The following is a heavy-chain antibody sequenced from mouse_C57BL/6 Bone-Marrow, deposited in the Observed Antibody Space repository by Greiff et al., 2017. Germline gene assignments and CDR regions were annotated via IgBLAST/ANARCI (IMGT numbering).Heavy chain of an antibody. CDR1: GFTFSSYA. Sequence: EVQLVESGGGLVKPGGSLKLSCAASGFTFSSYAMSWVRQTPEKRLEWVATISDGGSYTYYPDNVKGRFTISRDNAKNNLYLQMSHLKSEDTAMYYCARDGGTMVTTGYYAMDYWGQGTSVTVSS. V-gene: IGHV5-4*01. J-gene: IGHJ4*01. CDR2: ISDGGSYT. D-gene: IGHD2-2*01. CDR3: ARDGGTMVTTGYYAMDY.